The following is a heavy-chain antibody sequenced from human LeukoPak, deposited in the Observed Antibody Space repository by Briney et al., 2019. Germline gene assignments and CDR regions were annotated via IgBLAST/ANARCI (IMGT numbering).Heavy chain of an antibody. CDR1: GGSINSYY. CDR3: ARARDGHINNWFDP. Sequence: SETLSLTCTVSGGSINSYYWSRIRQPPGKGLVWIGYIYYSGSTEYNPSLKSRVTISVDTSKNQFSLKMSSVTAADTAVYYCARARDGHINNWFDPWGQGTLVTVSS. CDR2: IYYSGST. D-gene: IGHD5-24*01. V-gene: IGHV4-59*01. J-gene: IGHJ5*02.